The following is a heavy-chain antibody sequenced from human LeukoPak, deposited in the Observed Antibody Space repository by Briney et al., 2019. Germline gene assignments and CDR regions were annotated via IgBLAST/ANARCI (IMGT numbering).Heavy chain of an antibody. CDR2: IIPIFGTA. CDR1: GGTFSSYA. D-gene: IGHD2-15*01. J-gene: IGHJ4*02. CDR3: ARSRGRYCSGGSCYSDFDY. V-gene: IGHV1-69*13. Sequence: SVKVSCKASGGTFSSYAISWLRQAPGQGLEWMGGIIPIFGTANYAQKFQGRVTITADESTSTAYMELSSLRSEDTAVYYCARSRGRYCSGGSCYSDFDYWGQGTLVTVSS.